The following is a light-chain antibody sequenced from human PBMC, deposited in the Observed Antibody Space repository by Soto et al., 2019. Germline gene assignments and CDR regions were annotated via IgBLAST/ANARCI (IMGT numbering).Light chain of an antibody. V-gene: IGKV3-20*01. CDR3: QHYGVSRYT. Sequence: EIVLTQSQGTLSLSPGEGATLSCRASQSVDSSYLAWYQQMPGQAPRLLIYGASSRAPGIPDRFSGGGSGTDFTLTITRLEPEDFALYYCQHYGVSRYTFGQGTKAEIK. J-gene: IGKJ2*01. CDR1: QSVDSSY. CDR2: GAS.